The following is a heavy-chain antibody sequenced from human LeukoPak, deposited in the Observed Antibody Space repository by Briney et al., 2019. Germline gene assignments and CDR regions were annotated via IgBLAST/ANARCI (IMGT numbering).Heavy chain of an antibody. Sequence: GGSLRLSCAASGFTFSSYSMNWVRQAPGKGLEWVSSIDSSSSYIYYADSLKGRFTISGDNAKNSLYLQMNSLRAEDTAVYYCARGTGLSGSYYAFDYWGQGTLVTVSS. V-gene: IGHV3-21*01. CDR2: IDSSSSYI. CDR1: GFTFSSYS. D-gene: IGHD1-26*01. J-gene: IGHJ4*02. CDR3: ARGTGLSGSYYAFDY.